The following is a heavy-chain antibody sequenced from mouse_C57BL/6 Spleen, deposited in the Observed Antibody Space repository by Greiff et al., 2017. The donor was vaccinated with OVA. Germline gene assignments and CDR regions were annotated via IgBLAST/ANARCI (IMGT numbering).Heavy chain of an antibody. CDR1: GFTFSSYT. CDR3: ARQYGNYGKYYAMDY. V-gene: IGHV5-9*01. D-gene: IGHD2-1*01. CDR2: ISGGGGNT. J-gene: IGHJ4*01. Sequence: EVKLVESGGGLVKPGGSLKLSCAASGFTFSSYTMSWVRQTPEKRLEWVATISGGGGNTYYPDSVKGRFTISRDNAKNTLYLQMSSLRSEDTALYYCARQYGNYGKYYAMDYWGQGTSVTVSS.